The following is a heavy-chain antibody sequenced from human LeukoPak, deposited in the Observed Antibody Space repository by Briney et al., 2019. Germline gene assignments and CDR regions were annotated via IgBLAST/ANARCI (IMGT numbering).Heavy chain of an antibody. D-gene: IGHD5-18*01. V-gene: IGHV3-9*01. CDR2: ISWNSDTI. Sequence: GRSLRLSCAASGFTFDDYAMHWVRQAPGKGLEWVSGISWNSDTIGYADSVKGRFTISRDNAKNSMYLQMNSLRAEDTALYYCAKDTGYSYGHLAHWGQGTLVTVSS. CDR1: GFTFDDYA. J-gene: IGHJ4*02. CDR3: AKDTGYSYGHLAH.